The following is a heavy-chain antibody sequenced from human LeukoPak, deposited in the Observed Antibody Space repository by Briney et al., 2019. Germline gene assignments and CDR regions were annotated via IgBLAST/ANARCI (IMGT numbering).Heavy chain of an antibody. CDR1: GFTFTNYW. CDR3: ARDPVQGFDF. V-gene: IGHV3-7*01. J-gene: IGHJ4*02. CDR2: INKDGSEK. Sequence: PGGSLRLSCAASGFTFTNYWMTWVRQAPGKGLEWVANINKDGSEKQYVDSVKGRFTISRDNPKNSVYLQMSSLRVEDSAVYYCARDPVQGFDFWGQGIMVTVSS.